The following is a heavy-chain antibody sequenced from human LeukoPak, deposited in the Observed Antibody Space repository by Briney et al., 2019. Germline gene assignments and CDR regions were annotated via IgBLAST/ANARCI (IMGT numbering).Heavy chain of an antibody. Sequence: SETLSLTCTVSGGSINSYYWSWIRQPAGKGLEWIGRIYSSRSTNYNPSLKSRVSMSVDTSKNQFSLKLTSVTAADTAVYYCARGGKATVVTMWGQGILVTVSS. CDR1: GGSINSYY. D-gene: IGHD4-23*01. V-gene: IGHV4-4*07. CDR2: IYSSRST. J-gene: IGHJ4*02. CDR3: ARGGKATVVTM.